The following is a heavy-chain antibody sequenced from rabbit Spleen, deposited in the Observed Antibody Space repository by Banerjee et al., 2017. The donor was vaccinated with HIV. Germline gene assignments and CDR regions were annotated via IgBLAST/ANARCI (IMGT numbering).Heavy chain of an antibody. V-gene: IGHV1S47*01. CDR2: IEPIFGNT. CDR3: VRDQAGDGSIYFNL. D-gene: IGHD4-2*01. CDR1: GFDFSNYG. Sequence: QEQLVESGGGLVQPGGSLKLSCKASGFDFSNYGVSWVRQAPGKGLEWIGYIEPIFGNTYYANWVNGRFTISSHNAQNTLSLQVNSLTAADTATYFCVRDQAGDGSIYFNLWGPGTLVTVS. J-gene: IGHJ4*01.